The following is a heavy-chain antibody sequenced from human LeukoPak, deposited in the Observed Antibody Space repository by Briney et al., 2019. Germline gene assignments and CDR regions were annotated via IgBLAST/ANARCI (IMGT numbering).Heavy chain of an antibody. J-gene: IGHJ4*02. Sequence: ASVKVSCKASGYTFTSYDINWVRQATGQGLEWMGWMNPNSGNTGYAQKFQGRVTITRNTSISTAYMELSSLRAEDTAVYYCARDLMGIAYRGAFYYWGQGTLVTVSS. CDR1: GYTFTSYD. D-gene: IGHD6-13*01. CDR3: ARDLMGIAYRGAFYY. CDR2: MNPNSGNT. V-gene: IGHV1-8*03.